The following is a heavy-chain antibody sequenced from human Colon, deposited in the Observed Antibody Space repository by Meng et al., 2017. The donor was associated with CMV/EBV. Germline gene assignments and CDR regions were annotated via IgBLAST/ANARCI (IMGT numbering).Heavy chain of an antibody. Sequence: SLKISCEHSGFTLMDSATHWIRQAPGKGLEWVSGIYGNDARIDYADSVKGRFTISRDPAKPALHLQMNGLRTEDTAVYYCVRDVRPGGAEVWGQGTTVTVSS. CDR1: GFTLMDSA. CDR2: IYGNDARI. D-gene: IGHD3-10*01. CDR3: VRDVRPGGAEV. V-gene: IGHV3-9*01. J-gene: IGHJ6*02.